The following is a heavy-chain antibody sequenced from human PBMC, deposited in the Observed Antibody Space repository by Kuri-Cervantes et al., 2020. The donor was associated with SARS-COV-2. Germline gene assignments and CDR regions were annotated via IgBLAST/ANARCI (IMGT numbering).Heavy chain of an antibody. V-gene: IGHV3-21*01. CDR2: ISSSGSYI. Sequence: GESLKISCEASGFTFSTYSMNWVRQAPGKGLQWVASISSSGSYIHYADSVRGRFTISRDNAKDSVYLQMNSLRADDTAVYYCARECHYDFWSGYYEGYWFDPWGQGTLVTVSS. J-gene: IGHJ5*02. D-gene: IGHD3-3*01. CDR3: ARECHYDFWSGYYEGYWFDP. CDR1: GFTFSTYS.